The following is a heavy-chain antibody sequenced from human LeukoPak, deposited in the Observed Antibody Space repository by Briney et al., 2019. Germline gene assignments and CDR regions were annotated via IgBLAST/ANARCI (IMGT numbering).Heavy chain of an antibody. Sequence: ASVKVSCTASGYTFTGYYMRWVRQAPGQGLEWMGRINPNSGGTDYAQKFQGRVTMTRDTSISTAYMELSRLRSDDTAVYYCARQIRGYSGYDPGVGYWGQGTLVTVSS. V-gene: IGHV1-2*06. CDR1: GYTFTGYY. CDR2: INPNSGGT. D-gene: IGHD5-12*01. J-gene: IGHJ4*02. CDR3: ARQIRGYSGYDPGVGY.